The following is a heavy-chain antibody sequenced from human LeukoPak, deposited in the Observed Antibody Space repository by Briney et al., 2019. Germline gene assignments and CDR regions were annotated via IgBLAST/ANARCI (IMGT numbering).Heavy chain of an antibody. V-gene: IGHV3-9*01. CDR3: AKGRRGATRYYFDY. Sequence: GGSLRLSCAASGFIFDNYGMHWVRQAPGKGLEWVSGISWNSGSIGYADSVKGRFTISRDNAKNSLYLQMNSLRAEDTALYYCAKGRRGATRYYFDYWGQGTLVTVSS. D-gene: IGHD1-26*01. J-gene: IGHJ4*02. CDR1: GFIFDNYG. CDR2: ISWNSGSI.